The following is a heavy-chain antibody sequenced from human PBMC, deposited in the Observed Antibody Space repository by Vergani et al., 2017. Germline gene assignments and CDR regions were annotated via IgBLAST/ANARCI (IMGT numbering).Heavy chain of an antibody. CDR1: GFSFSTYG. J-gene: IGHJ6*02. D-gene: IGHD2-2*01. Sequence: QVQLVESGGGVVQPGGSLRLSCAASGFSFSTYGMHWVRQAPGRGLEWVAFLRYDGSNEYDGDAVKGRFIISRDNSKNMLSLKMHSLRPEDTAVYYCANSYCSSLSCYAFYDMEVWGQGTTVTVSS. V-gene: IGHV3-30*02. CDR2: LRYDGSNE. CDR3: ANSYCSSLSCYAFYDMEV.